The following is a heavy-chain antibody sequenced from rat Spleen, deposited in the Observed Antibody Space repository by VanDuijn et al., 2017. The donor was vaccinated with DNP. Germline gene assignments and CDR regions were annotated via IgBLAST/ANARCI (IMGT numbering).Heavy chain of an antibody. CDR1: GFSLASYT. D-gene: IGHD1-11*01. V-gene: IGHV2-15*01. CDR3: ARAPHYGGYGFAY. Sequence: QVQLKESGPGLVQPSQTLSLTCTVSGFSLASYTVSWVRQPPGKGLEWIGAIWSGGSIAYNSTLESRLRISRDTSKSQVLLTMDSLQTEDTAMYSCARAPHYGGYGFAYWGQGTLVTVSS. J-gene: IGHJ3*01. CDR2: IWSGGSI.